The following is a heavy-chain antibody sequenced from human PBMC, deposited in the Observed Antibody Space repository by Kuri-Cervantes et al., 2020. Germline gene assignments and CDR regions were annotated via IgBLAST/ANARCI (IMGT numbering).Heavy chain of an antibody. J-gene: IGHJ6*02. D-gene: IGHD2-21*01. V-gene: IGHV3-48*01. CDR2: ISGSSSTI. CDR3: AKGHRYGMDV. CDR1: GFTFSSYS. Sequence: GESLKISCAASGFTFSSYSMNWVRQAPGKGLEWVSYISGSSSTIYYADSVKGRFTISRDNSKNTLYLQMNSLRAEDTAVYYCAKGHRYGMDVWGQGTTVTVSS.